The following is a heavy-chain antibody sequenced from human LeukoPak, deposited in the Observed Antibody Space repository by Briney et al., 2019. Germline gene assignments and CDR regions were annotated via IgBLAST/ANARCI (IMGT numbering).Heavy chain of an antibody. D-gene: IGHD3-10*01. CDR2: ISFDGNSQ. Sequence: GGSLRLSCTASGFTFSSYGMHWVRQAPGKGLEWVAVISFDGNSQHYADFVKGRFTISRDNSKNTLYVQMTSLRGGDTAVYYCAREGDAGSFYSPGYGMDVWGQGTTVTVSS. J-gene: IGHJ6*02. CDR3: AREGDAGSFYSPGYGMDV. CDR1: GFTFSSYG. V-gene: IGHV3-30*03.